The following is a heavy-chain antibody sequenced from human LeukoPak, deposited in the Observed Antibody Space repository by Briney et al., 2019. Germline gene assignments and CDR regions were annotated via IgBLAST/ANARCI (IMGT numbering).Heavy chain of an antibody. CDR2: ISGSGSST. V-gene: IGHV3-23*01. Sequence: GGSLRLSCAASGFTFNGYAMSWVRQAPGKGLEWVSAISGSGSSTYYADSVKGRFTISRDSSKNTLYLQMGSLRAEDTAVYYCAKGRASMSRYYYYGMDVWGQGTTVTVSS. CDR1: GFTFNGYA. CDR3: AKGRASMSRYYYYGMDV. J-gene: IGHJ6*02.